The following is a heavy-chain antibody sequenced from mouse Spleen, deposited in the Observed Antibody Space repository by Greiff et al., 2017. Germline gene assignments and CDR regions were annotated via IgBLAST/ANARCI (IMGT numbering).Heavy chain of an antibody. CDR2: IRNKANGYTT. J-gene: IGHJ1*01. V-gene: IGHV7-3*02. CDR1: GFTFTDYY. D-gene: IGHD2-4*01. Sequence: EVQLVESGGGLVQPGGSLRLSCATSGFTFTDYYMSWVRQPPGKALEWLGFIRNKANGYTTEYSASVKGRFTISRDNSQSILYLQMNTLRAEDSATYYCARGDYNWYFDVWGAGTTVTVSS. CDR3: ARGDYNWYFDV.